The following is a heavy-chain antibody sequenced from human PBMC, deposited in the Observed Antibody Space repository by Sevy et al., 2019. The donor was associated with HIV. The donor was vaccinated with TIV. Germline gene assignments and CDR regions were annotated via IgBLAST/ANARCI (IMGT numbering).Heavy chain of an antibody. V-gene: IGHV3-33*01. J-gene: IGHJ6*02. CDR1: GFTLSSYG. CDR2: IRYDGSNK. CDR3: ARDFWSAQRGMDV. Sequence: GGSLRLSCAASGFTLSSYGMHWVRQAPGKGLEWVAVIRYDGSNKYYADSVKGRFTISRDNSKNTLYLQMNSLRAEDTAVYYCARDFWSAQRGMDVWGQGTTVTVSS. D-gene: IGHD3-3*01.